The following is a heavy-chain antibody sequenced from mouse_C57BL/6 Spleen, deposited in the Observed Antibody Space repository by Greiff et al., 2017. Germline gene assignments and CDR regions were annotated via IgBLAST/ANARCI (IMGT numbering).Heavy chain of an antibody. CDR3: ARSDDGYYFWYFDV. CDR1: GYAFSSSW. CDR2: IYPGDGDT. V-gene: IGHV1-82*01. J-gene: IGHJ1*03. D-gene: IGHD2-3*01. Sequence: QVQLQQSGPELVKPGASVKISCKASGYAFSSSWMNWVKQRPGKGLEWIGRIYPGDGDTNYNGKFKGKDTLTADKSSSTAYMQLSSLTSEDSAVYFCARSDDGYYFWYFDVWGTGTTVTVSS.